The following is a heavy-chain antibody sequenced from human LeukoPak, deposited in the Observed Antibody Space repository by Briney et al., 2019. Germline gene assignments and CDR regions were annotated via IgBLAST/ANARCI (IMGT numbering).Heavy chain of an antibody. V-gene: IGHV4-59*08. J-gene: IGHJ2*01. Sequence: PSETLSLTCTFSAGSFSQRHWSWIRQAPGKGLECIGNFYYGERANYNPSLKSRVTISVDSSTNKFSMKLPSVTAADTAVYYCARLAYYYDRSGPADWYFDLWGRGTRVTVSS. CDR1: AGSFSQRH. CDR3: ARLAYYYDRSGPADWYFDL. CDR2: FYYGERA. D-gene: IGHD3-22*01.